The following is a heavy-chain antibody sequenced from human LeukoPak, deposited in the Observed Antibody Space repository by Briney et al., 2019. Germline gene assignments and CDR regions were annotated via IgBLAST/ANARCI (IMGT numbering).Heavy chain of an antibody. V-gene: IGHV3-30-3*01. CDR1: GFTFSSYA. J-gene: IGHJ4*02. CDR3: ARESKGYDILTGYYNL. CDR2: ISYDGSNK. Sequence: GRSLRLSCAASGFTFSSYAMHWVRQAPGKGLEWVAVISYDGSNKYYADSVKGRFTISRDNSKNTLYLQMNSLRAEDTAVYYCARESKGYDILTGYYNLWGQGTLVTVSS. D-gene: IGHD3-9*01.